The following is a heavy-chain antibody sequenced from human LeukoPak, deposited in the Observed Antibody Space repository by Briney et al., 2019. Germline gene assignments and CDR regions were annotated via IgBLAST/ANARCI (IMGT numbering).Heavy chain of an antibody. Sequence: GGSLRLSCEASGFTFSTYNMNWVRQAPGKRLEWVSSITSTSSYVFYADSVKGRFTISRDNSKNTLYLQMNSLRAEDTAVYYCAKSGLSYYFDYWGQGTLVTVSS. CDR3: AKSGLSYYFDY. J-gene: IGHJ4*02. D-gene: IGHD2-8*02. CDR1: GFTFSTYN. V-gene: IGHV3-21*04. CDR2: ITSTSSYV.